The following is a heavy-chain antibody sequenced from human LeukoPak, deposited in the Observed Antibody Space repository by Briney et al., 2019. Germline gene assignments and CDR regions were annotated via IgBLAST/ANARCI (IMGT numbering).Heavy chain of an antibody. CDR1: GGSISSYY. CDR3: ARVSSSSSSPFDY. Sequence: PSETLSLTCTVSGGSISSYYWSWIRQPPGKGLEWIGYIDYSGSTNYNPSLKSRVTISVDTSKNQFSLKLGSVTAADTAVYYCARVSSSSSSPFDYWGQGTLVTVSS. CDR2: IDYSGST. D-gene: IGHD6-6*01. V-gene: IGHV4-59*01. J-gene: IGHJ4*02.